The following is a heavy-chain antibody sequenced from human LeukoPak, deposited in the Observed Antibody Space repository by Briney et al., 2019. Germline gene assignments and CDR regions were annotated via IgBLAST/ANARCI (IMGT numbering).Heavy chain of an antibody. J-gene: IGHJ3*02. V-gene: IGHV3-23*01. CDR2: ISGSGGST. D-gene: IGHD2-2*01. Sequence: PGGSLRLSCAASGFTFSSYAMSWVRQAPGKGLEWVSAISGSGGSTYYADSVKGRFTISRDNSKNTLYLQMNSLRAEDTAVYYCAKDSLVAVVVPAATPNDAFDIWGQGTMVTVSS. CDR1: GFTFSSYA. CDR3: AKDSLVAVVVPAATPNDAFDI.